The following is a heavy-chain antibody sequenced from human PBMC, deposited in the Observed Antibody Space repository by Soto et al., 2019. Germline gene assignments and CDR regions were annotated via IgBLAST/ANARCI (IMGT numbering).Heavy chain of an antibody. CDR3: ARASVAVAGINPDALDI. D-gene: IGHD6-19*01. J-gene: IGHJ3*02. CDR1: GYTFTSYY. Sequence: ASVKVSCKASGYTFTSYYMHWVRQAPGQGLEWMGIINPSGGSTSYAQKFQGRVTMTRDTSTSTVYMELSSLRSEDTAVYYCARASVAVAGINPDALDIWGQGTMVTVSS. CDR2: INPSGGST. V-gene: IGHV1-46*03.